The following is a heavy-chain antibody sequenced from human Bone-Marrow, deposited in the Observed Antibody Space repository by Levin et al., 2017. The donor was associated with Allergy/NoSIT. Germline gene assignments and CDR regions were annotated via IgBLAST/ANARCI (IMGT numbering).Heavy chain of an antibody. V-gene: IGHV1-2*06. CDR2: INPNSGGT. J-gene: IGHJ6*02. D-gene: IGHD6-19*01. CDR1: GYTFSGHY. CDR3: ARDQGQWLGNNYYYGLDV. Sequence: ASVKVSCKTSGYTFSGHYMHLVRQAPGQGLEWMGRINPNSGGTNYAQKFQGRVTLSRDTSISTAYMELTRLTSDDTAVYFCARDQGQWLGNNYYYGLDVWGQGTTVSVSS.